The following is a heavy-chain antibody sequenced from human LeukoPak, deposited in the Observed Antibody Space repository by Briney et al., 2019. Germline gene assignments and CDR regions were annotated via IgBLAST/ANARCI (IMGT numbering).Heavy chain of an antibody. CDR3: SGGHYGSGRREPT. D-gene: IGHD3-10*01. J-gene: IGHJ5*02. CDR2: IYYSGST. CDR1: GGSISSYY. Sequence: PSETLSLTCTVSGGSISSYYWSWIRQPPGKGLEWIGYIYYSGSTNYNPSLKSRVTISVDTSKNQFSLKLSSVTAADTAVYYCSGGHYGSGRREPTWGQGTLVTVSS. V-gene: IGHV4-59*08.